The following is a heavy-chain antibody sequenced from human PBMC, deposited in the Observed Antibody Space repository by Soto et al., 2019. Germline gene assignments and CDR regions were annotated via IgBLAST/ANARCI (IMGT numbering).Heavy chain of an antibody. V-gene: IGHV1-18*01. CDR1: GYIFTSYG. J-gene: IGHJ4*02. CDR3: TRGAGQGSGSYD. CDR2: VSAYNGNT. D-gene: IGHD3-10*01. Sequence: QVQLVQSGAEVKKPGASVKVSCKASGYIFTSYGITWVRQAPGQGLEWMGWVSAYNGNTKYAQKLQGRVTMSTDTSTRTASRELRSLRSDDTAVYYCTRGAGQGSGSYDWGQGTLVTVSS.